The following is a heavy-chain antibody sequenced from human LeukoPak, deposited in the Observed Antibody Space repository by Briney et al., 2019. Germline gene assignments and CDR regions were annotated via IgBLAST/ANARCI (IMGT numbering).Heavy chain of an antibody. CDR1: GFTFSSYW. Sequence: PGGSLRLSCAASGFTFSSYWMHWVRQAPGKGLVWVSRINTDGSSTSYADSVKGRFTISRDNAKNTLYLQMNSLRAEDTAVYYCARTREYYDTYYFDHWGQGTLVTVSS. J-gene: IGHJ4*02. V-gene: IGHV3-74*01. CDR3: ARTREYYDTYYFDH. D-gene: IGHD3-22*01. CDR2: INTDGSST.